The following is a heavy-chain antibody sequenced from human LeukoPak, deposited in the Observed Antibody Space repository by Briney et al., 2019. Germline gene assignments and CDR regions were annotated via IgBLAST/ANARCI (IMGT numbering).Heavy chain of an antibody. J-gene: IGHJ3*02. CDR1: GFTFSDYY. V-gene: IGHV3-11*04. CDR2: ISSSGSTI. CDR3: AKSGTTNDYSKAKDAFDI. D-gene: IGHD4-11*01. Sequence: GGSLRLSCAASGFTFSDYYMSWIRQAPGKGLEWVSYISSSGSTIYYADSVKGRFTISRDNSKNTLYLQMNSLRAEDTAVYYCAKSGTTNDYSKAKDAFDIWGQGTMVTVSS.